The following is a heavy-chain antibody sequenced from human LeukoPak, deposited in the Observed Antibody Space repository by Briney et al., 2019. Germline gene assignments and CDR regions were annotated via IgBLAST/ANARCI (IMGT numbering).Heavy chain of an antibody. D-gene: IGHD6-13*01. V-gene: IGHV3-23*01. CDR2: ISGSGGST. CDR1: GFTFSTYS. J-gene: IGHJ4*02. CDR3: AKDRGYSSSWYEVDY. Sequence: GGSLRLSCAASGFTFSTYSMNWVRQAPGKGLEWVSAISGSGGSTYYTDSVKGRFTISRDNSKSTLYLQMNSLRAEDTAVYYCAKDRGYSSSWYEVDYWGQGTLVTVSS.